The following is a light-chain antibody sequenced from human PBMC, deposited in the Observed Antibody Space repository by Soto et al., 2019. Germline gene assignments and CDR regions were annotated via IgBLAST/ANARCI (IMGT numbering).Light chain of an antibody. CDR3: CSYAGSSTVV. Sequence: SVLTQPASVSGSPGQSITISCTGTSSDVGSYNLVSWYQQYPGKVPKLMIYEDSKRPSGVSNRFSGSKSGNTASLTISGLQAEDEADYYCCSYAGSSTVVFGGGTKVTVL. V-gene: IGLV2-23*01. CDR2: EDS. J-gene: IGLJ2*01. CDR1: SSDVGSYNL.